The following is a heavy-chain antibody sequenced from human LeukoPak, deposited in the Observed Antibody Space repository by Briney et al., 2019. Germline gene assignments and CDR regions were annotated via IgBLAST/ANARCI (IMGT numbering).Heavy chain of an antibody. D-gene: IGHD6-19*01. CDR3: ARVSSGIAVAA. CDR1: GGSFSGYY. Sequence: PSETLSLTCAVYGGSFSGYYWSWIRQPPGKGLEWIGEINHSGSTNYNPSLKSRVTISVDTSKNQFSLKLSSVTAADTAVYYCARVSSGIAVAAWGQGTLVTVSS. CDR2: INHSGST. V-gene: IGHV4-34*01. J-gene: IGHJ5*02.